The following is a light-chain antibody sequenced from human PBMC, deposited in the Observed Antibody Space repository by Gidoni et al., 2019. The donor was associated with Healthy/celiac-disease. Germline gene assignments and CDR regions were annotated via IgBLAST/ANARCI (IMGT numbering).Light chain of an antibody. J-gene: IGKJ5*01. Sequence: DIVMTQSPLPLPVTPGEPASISCRSSQSLLHSNGYNYLDWYLQKPGQSPQLLIYLGSNRASGLPDRFSGSGSGTDFTLKISRVEAENVGVYYCMQALQTPITFGQGTRLEIK. CDR1: QSLLHSNGYNY. CDR3: MQALQTPIT. V-gene: IGKV2-28*01. CDR2: LGS.